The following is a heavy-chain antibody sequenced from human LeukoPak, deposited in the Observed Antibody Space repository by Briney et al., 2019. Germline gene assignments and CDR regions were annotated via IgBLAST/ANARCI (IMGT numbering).Heavy chain of an antibody. J-gene: IGHJ3*02. CDR1: AFTFDDYG. Sequence: PGGSLRLSCVASAFTFDDYGMSWVRQAPGKGLERVSGINWNGGRAGYADSLKGRFTISRDNAKNSLYLQMNSLRAEDTALYYCARDHFRVVDAFDIWGQGTMVTVSS. CDR2: INWNGGRA. V-gene: IGHV3-20*04. D-gene: IGHD2-21*01. CDR3: ARDHFRVVDAFDI.